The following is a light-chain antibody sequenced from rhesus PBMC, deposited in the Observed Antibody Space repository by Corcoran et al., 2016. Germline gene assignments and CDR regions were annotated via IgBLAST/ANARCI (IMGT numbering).Light chain of an antibody. V-gene: IGKV2-104*02. CDR1: QSLLDREDGNTY. J-gene: IGKJ4*01. Sequence: DIVMTQTPLSLPVTPGEPASISCRSSQSLLDREDGNTYLDWSLQKPGQSPQLLIYEVSNRASGVPDRLSGSGSDTDFTLKISRVEAEDVGVYYCMQALEFPLTFGGGTKVEIK. CDR3: MQALEFPLT. CDR2: EVS.